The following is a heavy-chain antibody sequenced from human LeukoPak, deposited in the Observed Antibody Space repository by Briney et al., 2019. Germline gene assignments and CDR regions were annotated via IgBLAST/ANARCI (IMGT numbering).Heavy chain of an antibody. CDR1: GGTFSSYA. V-gene: IGHV1-69*13. J-gene: IGHJ5*02. Sequence: SVKVSCKASGGTFSSYAISWVRQAPGQGLEWMGGIIPIFGTANYAQKFQGRVTITADESTSTAYMELSSLRSEDTAVYYCAKDALVYYDSSGYYSGPNWFDPWGQGTLVTVSS. CDR2: IIPIFGTA. CDR3: AKDALVYYDSSGYYSGPNWFDP. D-gene: IGHD3-22*01.